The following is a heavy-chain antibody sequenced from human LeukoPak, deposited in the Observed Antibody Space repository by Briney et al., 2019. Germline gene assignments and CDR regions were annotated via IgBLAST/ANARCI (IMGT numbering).Heavy chain of an antibody. V-gene: IGHV4-59*08. CDR3: ARTTYYDFWSGSWGWFDP. CDR1: GGSISSYY. J-gene: IGHJ5*02. CDR2: IYYSGST. Sequence: SETLSLTCTVSGGSISSYYWSWIRQPPGKGLEWIGYIYYSGSTNYNPSLKSRVTISVDTSKNQFSLKLSSVTAADTAVYYCARTTYYDFWSGSWGWFDPWGQGTLVTVSS. D-gene: IGHD3-3*01.